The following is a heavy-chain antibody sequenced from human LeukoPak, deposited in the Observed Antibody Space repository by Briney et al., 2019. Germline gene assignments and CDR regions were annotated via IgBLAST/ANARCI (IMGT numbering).Heavy chain of an antibody. D-gene: IGHD6-13*01. Sequence: GESLKISCKGSGHSFTSYWTGWVRQMPGKGLEWMGIIYPGDSGTRYSPSFQGQVTISADKSISTAYLQWSSLKASDTAMYYCARHDSSSWYGDWGQGTLVTVSS. J-gene: IGHJ4*02. V-gene: IGHV5-51*01. CDR3: ARHDSSSWYGD. CDR1: GHSFTSYW. CDR2: IYPGDSGT.